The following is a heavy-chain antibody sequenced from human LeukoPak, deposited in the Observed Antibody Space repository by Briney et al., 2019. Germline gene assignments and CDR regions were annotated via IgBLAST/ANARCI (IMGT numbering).Heavy chain of an antibody. Sequence: SETLSLTCAVYGGSFSGYYWSWIRQPPGKGLEWIGYIYYSGSTNYNPSLKSRVTISVDTSKNQFSLKLSSVTAADTAVYYCARVINYYDSSGYEGMDVWGQGTTVTVSS. CDR3: ARVINYYDSSGYEGMDV. CDR2: IYYSGST. D-gene: IGHD3-22*01. CDR1: GGSFSGYY. V-gene: IGHV4-59*01. J-gene: IGHJ6*02.